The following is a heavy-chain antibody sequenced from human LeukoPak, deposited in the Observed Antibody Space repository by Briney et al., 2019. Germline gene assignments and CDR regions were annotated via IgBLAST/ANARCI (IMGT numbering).Heavy chain of an antibody. V-gene: IGHV3-20*04. CDR1: GFTFDDYG. D-gene: IGHD3-22*01. J-gene: IGHJ4*02. CDR3: ARERGLDYYDSSGYPED. CDR2: INWNGGST. Sequence: GGSLRLSCAATGFTFDDYGMSWVREAPGKGLEWVSGINWNGGSTGYADSVKGRFTISRDNSKNTLYLQMNSLRAEDTAVYYCARERGLDYYDSSGYPEDWGQGTLVTVSS.